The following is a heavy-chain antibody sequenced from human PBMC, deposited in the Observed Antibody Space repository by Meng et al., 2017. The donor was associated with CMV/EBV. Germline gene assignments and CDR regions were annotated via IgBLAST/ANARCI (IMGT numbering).Heavy chain of an antibody. V-gene: IGHV2-5*01. D-gene: IGHD2-21*01. J-gene: IGHJ4*02. CDR1: GFSLSTSGVG. Sequence: SGPTLVKPTQTLTLTCTFSGFSLSTSGVGVGWIRQPPGKALEWLALIYWNDDKRYSPSLKSRLTITKDTSKNQVVLTMTNMDPVDTATYYCAHVMWWSPRADYWGQGTLVPSPQ. CDR3: AHVMWWSPRADY. CDR2: IYWNDDK.